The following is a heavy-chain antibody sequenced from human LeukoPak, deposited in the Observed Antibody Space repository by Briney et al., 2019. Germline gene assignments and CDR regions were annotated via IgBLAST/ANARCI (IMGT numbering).Heavy chain of an antibody. CDR2: INHSGST. J-gene: IGHJ4*02. D-gene: IGHD6-19*01. CDR1: GGSFSGYY. V-gene: IGHV4-34*01. CDR3: ARAAVAGTATIDY. Sequence: PSETLSLTCAVYGGSFSGYYWSWIRQPPGKGLEWIGEINHSGSTNYNPSLKSRVTISVDTSKNQFSLKLSSVTAADTAVYYCARAAVAGTATIDYWGQGTLVTVSS.